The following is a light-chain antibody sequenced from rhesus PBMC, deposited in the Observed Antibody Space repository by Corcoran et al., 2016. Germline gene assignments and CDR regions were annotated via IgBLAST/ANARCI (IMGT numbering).Light chain of an antibody. Sequence: DIQMTQSPSSLSASVGDRVTITCRASQGISDYLSWYQQKQGKAPKRLIYAASSLESGVPSRFSGSGSGTEFTLTISSLQPEDFAAYYCLQGYSTLTFGGGTKVELK. CDR2: AAS. CDR3: LQGYSTLT. J-gene: IGKJ4*01. V-gene: IGKV1-36*02. CDR1: QGISDY.